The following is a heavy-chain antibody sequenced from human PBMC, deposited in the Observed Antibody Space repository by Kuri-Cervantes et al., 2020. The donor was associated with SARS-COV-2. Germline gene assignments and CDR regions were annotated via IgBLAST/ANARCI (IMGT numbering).Heavy chain of an antibody. CDR3: ARDLNWNVNYYYGMDV. V-gene: IGHV3-21*01. J-gene: IGHJ6*02. Sequence: GGSLRLSCAASGFTFSSYSMNWVRQAPGKGLEWVSRINPDGSYTNNADSVKGRFTLSRDNAKNSLYLQMNSLRAEDTAVYYCARDLNWNVNYYYGMDVWGQGTTVTVSS. CDR1: GFTFSSYS. D-gene: IGHD1-1*01. CDR2: INPDGSYT.